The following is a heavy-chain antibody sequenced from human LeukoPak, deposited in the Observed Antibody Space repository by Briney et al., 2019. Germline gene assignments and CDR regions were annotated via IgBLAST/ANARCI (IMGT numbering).Heavy chain of an antibody. CDR2: INHSGST. CDR1: GGSFSGYY. Sequence: SETLSLTCAVYGGSFSGYYWSWIRQPPGKGLEWIGEINHSGSTNYNPSLKSRVTISVDTSKNQFSLKLSSVTAADTAVYYCARGHPTYYDSSGYYWGDYWGQGTLVTVSS. CDR3: ARGHPTYYDSSGYYWGDY. D-gene: IGHD3-22*01. V-gene: IGHV4-34*01. J-gene: IGHJ4*02.